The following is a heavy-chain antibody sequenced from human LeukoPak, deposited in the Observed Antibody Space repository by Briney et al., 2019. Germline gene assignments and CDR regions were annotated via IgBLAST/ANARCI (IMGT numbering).Heavy chain of an antibody. J-gene: IGHJ4*02. CDR2: VYYTGDT. CDR1: GGSISGHY. Sequence: SETLSLTCTVSGGSISGHYWGWLRQPPGKGLEWIGCVYYTGDTNYIPSFESRVTISVDTSKNQFSLKLGSVTAADTAIYYCVRVVTGSVDYWGQGTLVTVSS. D-gene: IGHD3-10*01. CDR3: VRVVTGSVDY. V-gene: IGHV4-59*11.